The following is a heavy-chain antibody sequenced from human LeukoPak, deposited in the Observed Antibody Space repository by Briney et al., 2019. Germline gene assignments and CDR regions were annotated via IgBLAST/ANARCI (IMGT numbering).Heavy chain of an antibody. J-gene: IGHJ4*02. CDR3: ARGYSYDFNY. CDR2: INPNSGDT. Sequence: ASVKVSCKAYGYTFTGYYLHWVRQAPGQGLEWVGRINPNSGDTNYAQNFQGRVTMTRDTSISTAYIDLSRLRSDDTAVYYCARGYSYDFNYWGQGTLVTVSS. D-gene: IGHD5-18*01. CDR1: GYTFTGYY. V-gene: IGHV1-2*06.